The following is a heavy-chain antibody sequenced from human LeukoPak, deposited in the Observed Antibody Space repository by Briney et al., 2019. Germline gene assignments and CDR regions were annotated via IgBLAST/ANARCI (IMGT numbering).Heavy chain of an antibody. Sequence: SETLSLTCTVSGGSISSSSYYWGWIRQPPGKGLEWTGSIYYSGSTYYNPSLKSRVTISVDTSKNQFSLKLSSVTAADTAVYYCARRVPGELEWLSSYFDYWGQGTLVTVSS. D-gene: IGHD3-3*01. J-gene: IGHJ4*02. V-gene: IGHV4-39*01. CDR1: GGSISSSSYY. CDR2: IYYSGST. CDR3: ARRVPGELEWLSSYFDY.